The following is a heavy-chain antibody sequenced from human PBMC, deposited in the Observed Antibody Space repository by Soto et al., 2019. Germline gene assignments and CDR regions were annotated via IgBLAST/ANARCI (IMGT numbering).Heavy chain of an antibody. J-gene: IGHJ6*02. CDR1: GGSISSGGYY. CDR2: IYYSGST. Sequence: QVQLQESGPGLVKPSQTLSLTCTVSGGSISSGGYYWSWIRQQPGKGLEWIGYIYYSGSTYYNPSFKIRGTISKDTTNNQLSLKLSSVTAADTAVYYCARDNYSTPYGMDVWGQGTTVTVSS. CDR3: ARDNYSTPYGMDV. D-gene: IGHD4-4*01. V-gene: IGHV4-31*03.